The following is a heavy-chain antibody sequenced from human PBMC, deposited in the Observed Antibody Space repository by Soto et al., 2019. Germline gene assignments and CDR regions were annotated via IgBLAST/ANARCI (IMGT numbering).Heavy chain of an antibody. D-gene: IGHD3-10*01. V-gene: IGHV3-23*01. CDR3: AKGNSVGPVHYYDY. CDR1: GFTVSGYA. J-gene: IGHJ4*02. CDR2: IGTSGST. Sequence: GGSLRLSCAASGFTVSGYAMRWVRQAPGKGLEWVSTIGTSGSTYYADLVRGRFIISRDNSKITLSLQMNSLTADDTAVYYCAKGNSVGPVHYYDYWGQGTLVTVSS.